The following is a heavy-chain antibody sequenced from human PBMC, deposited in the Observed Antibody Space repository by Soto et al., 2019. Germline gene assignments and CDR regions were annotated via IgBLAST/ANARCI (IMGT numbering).Heavy chain of an antibody. D-gene: IGHD1-26*01. CDR1: GYTLSSYG. CDR3: ARDVSVGANAAY. Sequence: VQLVQSGAEVKKPGASVRVSCKASGYTLSSYGLSWVRQAPGQGLEWMGWISAYNGDTSYAQKLRGRVTVTTDTSTSTVYMELRSLRSDDTAVYYCARDVSVGANAAYWGQGTPVTVSS. J-gene: IGHJ4*02. V-gene: IGHV1-18*01. CDR2: ISAYNGDT.